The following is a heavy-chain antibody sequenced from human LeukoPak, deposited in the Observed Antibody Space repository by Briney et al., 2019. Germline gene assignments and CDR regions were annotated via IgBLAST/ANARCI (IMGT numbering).Heavy chain of an antibody. J-gene: IGHJ4*02. V-gene: IGHV3-23*01. D-gene: IGHD5-12*01. CDR1: GFTFSGYA. CDR2: ISGSGGST. Sequence: GGSLRLSCAASGFTFSGYAMSWVRQAPGKGLEWVSAISGSGGSTYYADSVKGRFTISRDNSKNTLYLQMNSLRAEDTAVYYCARSPPSGYDVYYFDYWGQGTLVTVSS. CDR3: ARSPPSGYDVYYFDY.